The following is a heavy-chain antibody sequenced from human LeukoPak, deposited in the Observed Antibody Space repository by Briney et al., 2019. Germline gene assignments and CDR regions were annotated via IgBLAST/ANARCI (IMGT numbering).Heavy chain of an antibody. CDR2: ISSSSSYT. V-gene: IGHV3-21*01. CDR3: ARDQSGFGELLGRAEFDY. Sequence: GGSLRLSCAASGFTFSSYSMNWVRQAPGKGLEWVSSISSSSSYTYYADSVKGRFTISRDNAKNSLYLQMNSLRAEDTAVYYCARDQSGFGELLGRAEFDYWGQGTLVTVSS. J-gene: IGHJ4*02. D-gene: IGHD3-10*01. CDR1: GFTFSSYS.